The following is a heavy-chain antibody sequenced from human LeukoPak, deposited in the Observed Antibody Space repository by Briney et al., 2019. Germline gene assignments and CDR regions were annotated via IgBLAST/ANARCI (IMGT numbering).Heavy chain of an antibody. CDR3: ARVTGYIVEDYFDY. V-gene: IGHV4-4*07. J-gene: IGHJ4*02. CDR2: IYVTGST. D-gene: IGHD3-22*01. Sequence: SETLSLTCTVSGASISSYYWSWIRQPAGKALEWIGRIYVTGSTTYNPSLESRVTMSLDTSKNHFSLKLRSVTAADTAVYYCARVTGYIVEDYFDYWGQGTLVTVSS. CDR1: GASISSYY.